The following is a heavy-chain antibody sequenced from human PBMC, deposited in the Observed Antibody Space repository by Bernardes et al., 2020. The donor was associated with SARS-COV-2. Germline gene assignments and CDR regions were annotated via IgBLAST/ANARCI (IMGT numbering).Heavy chain of an antibody. Sequence: VGSLILSCAASGFTFINYAMGWVRQAPGKGLEWVSAISGSGDSTYYADSVKGRFTISRDNSKSTLYLQMNSLRAEDTAVYYCAKGKSYGGYYYYYGMDVWGPGTTVTVSS. CDR2: ISGSGDST. D-gene: IGHD5-12*01. V-gene: IGHV3-23*01. CDR1: GFTFINYA. CDR3: AKGKSYGGYYYYYGMDV. J-gene: IGHJ6*02.